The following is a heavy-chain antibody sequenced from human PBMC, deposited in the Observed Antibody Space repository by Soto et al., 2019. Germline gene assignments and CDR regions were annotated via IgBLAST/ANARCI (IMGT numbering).Heavy chain of an antibody. J-gene: IGHJ4*02. V-gene: IGHV3-23*01. Sequence: PGGSLRLSCAASGFTFSSYAMSWFRQAPGKGLEWVSVISGSGGSTYYADSVKGRFTISRDNSKNTLYLQMNSLRAEDTAVYYCAKRDGYNWGYFEYWGQGTLVTVAT. D-gene: IGHD5-12*01. CDR2: ISGSGGST. CDR1: GFTFSSYA. CDR3: AKRDGYNWGYFEY.